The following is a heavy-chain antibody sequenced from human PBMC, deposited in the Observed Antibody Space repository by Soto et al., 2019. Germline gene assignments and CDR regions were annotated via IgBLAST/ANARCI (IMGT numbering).Heavy chain of an antibody. J-gene: IGHJ4*02. Sequence: ASVKVSCKASGGSFSNFGISWVRQAPGQGLEWMGWMNPYSGNTGYAQKFQGRVTVTRNTSISTVYMELSGLRPDDTAVYYCARRKERSGPHYFDYWGQGSQVTVSS. CDR2: MNPYSGNT. V-gene: IGHV1-8*02. CDR3: ARRKERSGPHYFDY. CDR1: GGSFSNFG. D-gene: IGHD6-25*01.